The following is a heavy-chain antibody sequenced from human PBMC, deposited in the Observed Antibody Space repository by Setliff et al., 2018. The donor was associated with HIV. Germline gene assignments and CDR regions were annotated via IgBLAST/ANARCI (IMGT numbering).Heavy chain of an antibody. V-gene: IGHV3-48*04. J-gene: IGHJ1*01. CDR1: GFTFSTHW. Sequence: GGSLRLSCATSGFTFSTHWMTWVRQAPGKGLEWISYISSSSSTIYYADSVKGRFTISRDNAKNSLYLQVNNLRAEDTAVHYCARGPSSTHWSPGYFQHWGQGTPVTVSS. CDR3: ARGPSSTHWSPGYFQH. CDR2: ISSSSSTI. D-gene: IGHD2-8*02.